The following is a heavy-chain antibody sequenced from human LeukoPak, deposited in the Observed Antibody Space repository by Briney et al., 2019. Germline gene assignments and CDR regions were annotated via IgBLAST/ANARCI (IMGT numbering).Heavy chain of an antibody. V-gene: IGHV3-21*01. CDR2: ISSSSSYI. CDR1: GFAFSSYS. D-gene: IGHD3-22*01. Sequence: RGSLRLSCAASGFAFSSYSMNWVRQAPGKGLEWVSSISSSSSYIYYADSVKGRFTISRDNAKNSLYLQMNSLRAEDTAVYYCARVDYYDSSDDDAFDIWGQGTMVTVSS. CDR3: ARVDYYDSSDDDAFDI. J-gene: IGHJ3*02.